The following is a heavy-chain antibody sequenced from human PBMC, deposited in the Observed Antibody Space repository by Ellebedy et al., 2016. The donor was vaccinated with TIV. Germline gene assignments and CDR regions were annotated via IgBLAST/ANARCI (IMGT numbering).Heavy chain of an antibody. V-gene: IGHV4-39*07. CDR3: FWSKYQVES. CDR1: GGSISSSSFY. J-gene: IGHJ4*02. D-gene: IGHD3-3*01. Sequence: MPSETLSLTCTVSGGSISSSSFYWGWVRQPPGKGLEWLGSIFYSGSPDYNPSLNGRVTISVDSSRNQFSLKLSSVTAADTAKYFCFWSKYQVESWGQGTLVTVS. CDR2: IFYSGSP.